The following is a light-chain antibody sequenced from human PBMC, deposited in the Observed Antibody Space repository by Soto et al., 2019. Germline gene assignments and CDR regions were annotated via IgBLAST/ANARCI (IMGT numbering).Light chain of an antibody. V-gene: IGLV2-8*01. Sequence: QSALTQPPSASGSPGQSVTISCTGTSSDVGGYNYVSWYQQHPGRAPKLMIYEVSKRPSGVPDRFSGSKSGNTASLTVSGLQTEXEADYYCSSYAGSNNQVFGTGTKLTVL. CDR3: SSYAGSNNQV. J-gene: IGLJ1*01. CDR1: SSDVGGYNY. CDR2: EVS.